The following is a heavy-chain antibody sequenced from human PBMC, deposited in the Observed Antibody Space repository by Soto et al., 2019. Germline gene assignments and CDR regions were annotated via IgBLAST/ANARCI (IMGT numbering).Heavy chain of an antibody. CDR3: ARQSYSSSWRPRYYFDY. V-gene: IGHV4-39*01. CDR1: GGSISSSSYY. D-gene: IGHD6-13*01. CDR2: IYYSGST. J-gene: IGHJ4*02. Sequence: QLQLQESGPGLVKPSETLSLTCTVSGGSISSSSYYWGWIRQPPGKGLEWIGSIYYSGSTYYNPSLKSRVTISVDTSKNQFALKLSSVTAADTAVYYCARQSYSSSWRPRYYFDYWGQGTLVTDSS.